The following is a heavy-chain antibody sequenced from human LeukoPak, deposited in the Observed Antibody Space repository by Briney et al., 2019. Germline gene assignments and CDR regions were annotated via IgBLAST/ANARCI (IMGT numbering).Heavy chain of an antibody. CDR1: GFTFSSYA. V-gene: IGHV3-23*01. CDR2: ISGSGGST. CDR3: ATAPSGSYFDY. D-gene: IGHD1-26*01. Sequence: GGSLRLSCAASGFTFSSYAMNWVRQAPGKGLKWVSTISGSGGSTYYADSVKGRFTISRDNSKNTLYLQMNSLRAEDTAVYYCATAPSGSYFDYWGQGTLVTVSS. J-gene: IGHJ4*02.